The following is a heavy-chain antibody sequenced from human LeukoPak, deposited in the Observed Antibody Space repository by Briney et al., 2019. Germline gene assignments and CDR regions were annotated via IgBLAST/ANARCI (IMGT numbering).Heavy chain of an antibody. V-gene: IGHV4-59*01. J-gene: IGHJ5*02. CDR1: GGSISSYY. D-gene: IGHD3-3*01. CDR3: AREKRGFLEWLTYNWFDP. Sequence: PSETLSLTCTVSGGSISSYYWSWIRQPPGKGLEWIGYIYYSGSTNYNPSLKSRVTISVDTSKNQLSLKLSSVTAADTAVYYCAREKRGFLEWLTYNWFDPWGQGTLVTVSS. CDR2: IYYSGST.